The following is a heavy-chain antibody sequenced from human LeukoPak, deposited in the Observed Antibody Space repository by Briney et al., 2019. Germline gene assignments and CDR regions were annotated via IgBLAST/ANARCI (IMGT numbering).Heavy chain of an antibody. CDR1: GFTVNSNY. CDR3: ARSPWGITMIAEA. D-gene: IGHD3-22*01. J-gene: IGHJ5*02. Sequence: GGSLRLSCAVSGFTVNSNYMSWVRQAPGKGLEWVSVIYSGGTTYYADSVKGRFTISRDNSKNTLYLQMNSLRTEDTAVYYCARSPWGITMIAEAWGQGTLVTVSS. V-gene: IGHV3-53*01. CDR2: IYSGGTT.